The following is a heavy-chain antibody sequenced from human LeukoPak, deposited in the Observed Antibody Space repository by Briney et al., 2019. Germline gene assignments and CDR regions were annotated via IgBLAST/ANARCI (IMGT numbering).Heavy chain of an antibody. D-gene: IGHD2-2*01. V-gene: IGHV1-18*01. Sequence: ASVKLSCKASGYTFTSYAISWVRQAPGQGLEWMGCISAYNGNTNYAQNLQGRFTMTTDTSTSTAFLELRSLRSDDTAVYYCARDSSVCSSSSCYRSFDYWGQGTLVTVSS. CDR2: ISAYNGNT. J-gene: IGHJ4*02. CDR1: GYTFTSYA. CDR3: ARDSSVCSSSSCYRSFDY.